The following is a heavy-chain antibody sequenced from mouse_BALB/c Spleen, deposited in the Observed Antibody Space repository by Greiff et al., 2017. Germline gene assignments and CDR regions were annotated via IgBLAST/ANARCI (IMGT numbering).Heavy chain of an antibody. CDR1: GYTFTSYT. J-gene: IGHJ2*01. CDR2: INPSSGYT. V-gene: IGHV1-4*01. Sequence: QVQLQQPGAELARPGASVKMSCKASGYTFTSYTMHWVKQRPGQGLEWIGYINPSSGYTNYNQKFKDKATLTADTSSNPAYLQLSSLTSEDTAVYYCARGTTVVATDYFDYWGQGTTLTVSS. CDR3: ARGTTVVATDYFDY. D-gene: IGHD1-1*01.